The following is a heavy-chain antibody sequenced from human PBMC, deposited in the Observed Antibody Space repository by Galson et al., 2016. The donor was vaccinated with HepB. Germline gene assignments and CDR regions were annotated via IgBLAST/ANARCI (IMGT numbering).Heavy chain of an antibody. D-gene: IGHD5-24*01. CDR3: TKGRFCPDY. V-gene: IGHV3-23*01. J-gene: IGHJ4*02. Sequence: SLRLSCAASGFPFNNNVMNWVRQAPGKGLEWVSTIGGSGRDTYYADSVKGRFTISRDNSKSTLYLQMNSLRAEDSALYYCTKGRFCPDYWGQGTLVTVSS. CDR2: IGGSGRDT. CDR1: GFPFNNNV.